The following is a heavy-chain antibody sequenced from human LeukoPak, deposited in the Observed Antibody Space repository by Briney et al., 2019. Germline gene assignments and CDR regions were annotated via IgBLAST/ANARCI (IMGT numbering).Heavy chain of an antibody. Sequence: SETLSLTCTVSGGSISSYYWSWIRQPAGKGLEWVGHIYTSGSTNYNPSLKSRVTMSVDTSKNQFSLKLNSVTAADTAVYYCARHYSGSYSLDSWGQGTLVTVSS. CDR3: ARHYSGSYSLDS. CDR2: IYTSGST. J-gene: IGHJ4*02. V-gene: IGHV4-4*07. CDR1: GGSISSYY. D-gene: IGHD1-26*01.